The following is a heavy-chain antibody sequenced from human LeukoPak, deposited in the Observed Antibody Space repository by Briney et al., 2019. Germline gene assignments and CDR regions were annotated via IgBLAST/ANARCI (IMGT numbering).Heavy chain of an antibody. V-gene: IGHV7-4-1*02. CDR2: INTNTGNP. D-gene: IGHD3-3*01. J-gene: IGHJ3*02. Sequence: ASVKDSCKASGYTFTSYAMNWVRQAPGQGLEWMGWINTNTGNPTYAQGFTGRFVFSLDTSVSTAYLQISSLKAEDTAVYYCARELLRFLGGAFDIWGQGTMVTVSS. CDR1: GYTFTSYA. CDR3: ARELLRFLGGAFDI.